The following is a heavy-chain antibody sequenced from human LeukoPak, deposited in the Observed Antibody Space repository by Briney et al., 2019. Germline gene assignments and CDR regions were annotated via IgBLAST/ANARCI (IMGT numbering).Heavy chain of an antibody. J-gene: IGHJ4*02. V-gene: IGHV3-74*01. CDR1: GFSFSGHW. CDR2: ISPTGSTT. D-gene: IGHD6-6*01. Sequence: GGSLRLSCIASGFSFSGHWMHWARQLPGKGLVWVSRISPTGSTTSYADSVKGRFTVSRDNAKNTLYLQANNLRAEDTAVHYCARGPNSNWSGLDFWGQGTLLTVSS. CDR3: ARGPNSNWSGLDF.